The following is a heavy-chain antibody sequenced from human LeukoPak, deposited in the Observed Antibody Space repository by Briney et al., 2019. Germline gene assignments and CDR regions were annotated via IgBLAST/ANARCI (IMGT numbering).Heavy chain of an antibody. Sequence: GGSLRLSCAASGFTFSSYNMNWVRQVPGKGLEWVSYISSTSSTIYYADSVKGRFTISRDKSKNTLYLQMNSLRAEDTAVYYCARGGLVPTPFDYWGQGTLVTVSS. CDR1: GFTFSSYN. V-gene: IGHV3-48*01. J-gene: IGHJ4*02. CDR3: ARGGLVPTPFDY. D-gene: IGHD3/OR15-3a*01. CDR2: ISSTSSTI.